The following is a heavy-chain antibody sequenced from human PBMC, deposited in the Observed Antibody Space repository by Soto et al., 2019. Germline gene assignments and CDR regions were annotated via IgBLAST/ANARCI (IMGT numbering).Heavy chain of an antibody. J-gene: IGHJ4*02. V-gene: IGHV4-59*01. CDR2: GYYSGST. CDR1: GGSISSYY. CDR3: GRSRTTVVTIFDY. Sequence: SETLSLTCTVSGGSISSYYWSWIRQPPGKGLEWLGYGYYSGSTNYKPSLKSRLTISVDTSKSQFSLQLSSVTAADTAVYYCGRSRTTVVTIFDYWGQGTLVTVSS. D-gene: IGHD4-17*01.